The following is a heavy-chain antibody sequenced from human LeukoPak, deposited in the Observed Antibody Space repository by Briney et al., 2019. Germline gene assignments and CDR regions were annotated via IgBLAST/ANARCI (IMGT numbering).Heavy chain of an antibody. CDR2: ISANGVST. D-gene: IGHD4-23*01. Sequence: GGSLRLSCAASGFTFSSYAMNWVRQAPGKGLEWVPGISANGVSTYYADSVKGRFTISRDNSKTTLYLQMNSLRAEDTAVYYCAKGRSAAVTSALNYWGQGTLVTVSS. J-gene: IGHJ4*02. CDR1: GFTFSSYA. V-gene: IGHV3-23*01. CDR3: AKGRSAAVTSALNY.